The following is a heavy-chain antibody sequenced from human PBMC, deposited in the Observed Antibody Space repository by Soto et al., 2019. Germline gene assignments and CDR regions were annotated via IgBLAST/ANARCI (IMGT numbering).Heavy chain of an antibody. CDR1: GFTFSSYA. CDR3: AKDNDRGVINYFDY. D-gene: IGHD3-10*02. V-gene: IGHV3-23*01. J-gene: IGHJ4*02. Sequence: GGSLRLSCGASGFTFSSYAMSWVRQAPGKGLEWVSAISGSGGSTYYADSVKGRFTISRDNSKNTLYLQMNSLRAEDTAVYYCAKDNDRGVINYFDYWGQGTLVTVSS. CDR2: ISGSGGST.